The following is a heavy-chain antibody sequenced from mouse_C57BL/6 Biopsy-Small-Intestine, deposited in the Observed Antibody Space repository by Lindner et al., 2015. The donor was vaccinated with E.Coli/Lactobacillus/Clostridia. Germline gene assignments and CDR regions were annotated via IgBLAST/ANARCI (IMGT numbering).Heavy chain of an antibody. J-gene: IGHJ3*01. CDR1: GYTFTDYN. CDR3: ARDRGGYAMDY. CDR2: INPNNGGT. D-gene: IGHD1-1*02. V-gene: IGHV1-18*01. Sequence: VQLQESGAELVRPGASVKIPCKASGYTFTDYNMDWVKQSHGKSLEWIGDINPNNGGTIYNQKFKGKATLTVDKSSSTAYMELRSLTSEDTAVYYCARDRGGYAMDYWGQGTLVTVSA.